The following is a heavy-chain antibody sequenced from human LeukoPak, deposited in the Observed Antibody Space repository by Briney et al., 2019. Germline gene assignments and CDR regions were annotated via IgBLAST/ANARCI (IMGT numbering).Heavy chain of an antibody. V-gene: IGHV3-64*01. Sequence: GGSLRLSCAASGFTFSSYAMHWVRQAPGKRLEYVSAISSNGGSTYYANSVKGRFTISRDNSKNTLYLQMGSLRAEDMAVYYCARALPYTAIDYWGQGTLVTVSS. CDR1: GFTFSSYA. J-gene: IGHJ4*02. D-gene: IGHD5-18*01. CDR3: ARALPYTAIDY. CDR2: ISSNGGST.